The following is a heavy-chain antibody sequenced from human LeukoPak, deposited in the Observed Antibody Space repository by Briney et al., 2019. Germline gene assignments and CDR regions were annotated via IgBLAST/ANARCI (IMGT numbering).Heavy chain of an antibody. Sequence: ASVKVSCKASGYTFTSYDINWVRQATGQGLEWMGWMNPHSGNTGYAQKFQGRVTMIKNTSITTAYMELSSLRSEDTAVYYCARALSWTTESYYYMDVWGKGTTVTVSS. J-gene: IGHJ6*03. V-gene: IGHV1-8*01. D-gene: IGHD3/OR15-3a*01. CDR3: ARALSWTTESYYYMDV. CDR1: GYTFTSYD. CDR2: MNPHSGNT.